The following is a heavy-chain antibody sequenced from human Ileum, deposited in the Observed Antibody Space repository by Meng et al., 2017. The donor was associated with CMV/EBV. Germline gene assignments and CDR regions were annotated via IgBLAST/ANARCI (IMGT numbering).Heavy chain of an antibody. CDR1: GYTFPNYF. V-gene: IGHV1-46*01. Sequence: SCKASGYTFPNYFIHWVRQARGQGLEWMGIINPSGGSTNYAQRFQGRFTMTRAPSTNTVYMELRSLTSEDTAVYYCARGQGYFDYWGPGTLVTVSS. CDR2: INPSGGST. CDR3: ARGQGYFDY. J-gene: IGHJ4*01.